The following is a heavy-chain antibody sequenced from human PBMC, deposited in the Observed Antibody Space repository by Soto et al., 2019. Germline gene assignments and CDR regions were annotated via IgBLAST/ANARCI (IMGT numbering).Heavy chain of an antibody. D-gene: IGHD3-16*01. CDR2: ITWHSGTI. Sequence: EVQLVESGGGLVQPGRSLRLACAASGFTFDQYTMHWVRQAPGKGLEWVSSITWHSGTIGYADSVKGRFTISRDNAKHSLSLQMNILIGEDTALYYCAKEMITFGDFNYYYMDVWGNGTTVTVSS. CDR3: AKEMITFGDFNYYYMDV. CDR1: GFTFDQYT. V-gene: IGHV3-9*01. J-gene: IGHJ6*03.